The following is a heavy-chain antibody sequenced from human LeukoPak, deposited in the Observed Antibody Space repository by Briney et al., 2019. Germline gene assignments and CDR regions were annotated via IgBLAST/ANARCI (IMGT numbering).Heavy chain of an antibody. CDR3: AKDGRYSYAEFDY. J-gene: IGHJ4*02. CDR1: GFTFSSYW. Sequence: GGSLRLSCAASGFTFSSYWMHWVRQAPGKGLVWVSRINSDGSSTSYADSVKGRFTISRDNAKNTLYLQMNSLRAEDTAVYYCAKDGRYSYAEFDYWGQGTLVTVSS. D-gene: IGHD5-18*01. CDR2: INSDGSST. V-gene: IGHV3-74*01.